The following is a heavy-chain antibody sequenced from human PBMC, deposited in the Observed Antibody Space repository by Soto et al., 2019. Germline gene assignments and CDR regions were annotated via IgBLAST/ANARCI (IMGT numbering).Heavy chain of an antibody. Sequence: QVQLQESGPGLVKPSQTLSLTCTVSGGSISSGDYYWSWIRQPPGKGLEWIGYIYYSGSTYYNPSLKSRVTISVDTSKNQFSLKLSSVTAADTAVYYCARELRYFDWLSPRRAFDIWGQGTMVTVSS. CDR2: IYYSGST. J-gene: IGHJ3*02. D-gene: IGHD3-9*01. V-gene: IGHV4-30-4*01. CDR1: GGSISSGDYY. CDR3: ARELRYFDWLSPRRAFDI.